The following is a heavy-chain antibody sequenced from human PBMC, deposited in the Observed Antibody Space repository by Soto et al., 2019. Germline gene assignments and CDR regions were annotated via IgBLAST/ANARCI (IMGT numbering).Heavy chain of an antibody. V-gene: IGHV1-3*01. CDR3: AVIAVAGSSGAYFDY. Sequence: ASVKVSCKASGYTFTSYTMHWVRRAPGQRLEWMGWINAGNGNTKYSQKFQDRVTITRDTSATTAYMELSSLRSEDTAVYYCAVIAVAGSSGAYFDYWGPGTLVTVSS. J-gene: IGHJ4*02. CDR2: INAGNGNT. CDR1: GYTFTSYT. D-gene: IGHD6-19*01.